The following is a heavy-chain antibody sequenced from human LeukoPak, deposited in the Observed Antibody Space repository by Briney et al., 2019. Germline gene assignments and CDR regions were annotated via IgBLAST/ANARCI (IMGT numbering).Heavy chain of an antibody. CDR1: GFTFSSYW. CDR3: ARDADSSCYYGCYYYYYCMDV. J-gene: IGHJ6*02. CDR2: IKQDGSEK. Sequence: GGSLRLSCAASGFTFSSYWMSWVRQAPGKGPEWVANIKQDGSEKYYVDSVKGRFTISRDNAKNSLYLQMNSLTAEDTAVYYCARDADSSCYYGCYYYYYCMDVWGQGTTVTVSS. D-gene: IGHD3-22*01. V-gene: IGHV3-7*01.